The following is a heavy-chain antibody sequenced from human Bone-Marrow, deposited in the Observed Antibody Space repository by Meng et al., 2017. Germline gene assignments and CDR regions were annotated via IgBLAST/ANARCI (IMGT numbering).Heavy chain of an antibody. CDR3: ARDEDISAAGKLFGDY. CDR1: GYTFINYG. D-gene: IGHD6-13*01. Sequence: QVRLVQSEGEVKMPGASGKVSCSASGYTFINYGISWVRQAPGQGPEWMGWINANNGETHSAPNLQDRVTITTDTSTNTAFMELRSLRSDDTAIYYCARDEDISAAGKLFGDYWGQGTLVTVSS. V-gene: IGHV1-18*01. J-gene: IGHJ4*02. CDR2: INANNGET.